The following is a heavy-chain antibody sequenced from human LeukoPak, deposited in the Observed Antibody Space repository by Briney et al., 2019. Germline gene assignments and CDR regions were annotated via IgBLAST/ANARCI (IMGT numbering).Heavy chain of an antibody. CDR1: GFTFSSYW. J-gene: IGHJ4*02. V-gene: IGHV3-7*01. CDR2: INQDGGAD. D-gene: IGHD4-11*01. Sequence: GSLRLSCATSGFTFSSYWMTWVRQAPGKGVEWVANINQDGGADYYVDSVRGRFTISRDNAKNSLYLQMNSLRVEDTAVYYCARGDFSNYVGIDFWGQGTLVTVSS. CDR3: ARGDFSNYVGIDF.